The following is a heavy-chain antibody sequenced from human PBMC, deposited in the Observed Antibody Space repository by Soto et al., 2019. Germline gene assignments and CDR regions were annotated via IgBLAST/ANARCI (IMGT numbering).Heavy chain of an antibody. J-gene: IGHJ4*02. Sequence: GPTLVNPTQTLTLTCNFSGFSLSTTGEAVGWIRQPPGKALEWLALIYWDDDKRYSPSLKSRLTIAKDSSKHQVVFTMTNMDPVDTATYYCAHRQFRYQLPIFDYWGRGTLVAVSS. CDR2: IYWDDDK. CDR3: AHRQFRYQLPIFDY. D-gene: IGHD2-2*01. CDR1: GFSLSTTGEA. V-gene: IGHV2-5*02.